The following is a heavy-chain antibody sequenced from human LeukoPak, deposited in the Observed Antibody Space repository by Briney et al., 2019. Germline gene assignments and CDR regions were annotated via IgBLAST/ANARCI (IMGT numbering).Heavy chain of an antibody. D-gene: IGHD5-12*01. CDR1: GYMFTGYY. J-gene: IGHJ4*02. CDR3: ARSGRGYSGYDLGDY. CDR2: INPNSADT. V-gene: IGHV1-2*02. Sequence: ASVKVSCKASGYMFTGYYIHWVRQAPGQGLEWMGFINPNSADTNYGQKFQGRVAMTRDTSISTAYMELSRLRSDDTAVYYCARSGRGYSGYDLGDYWGQGTLVTVSS.